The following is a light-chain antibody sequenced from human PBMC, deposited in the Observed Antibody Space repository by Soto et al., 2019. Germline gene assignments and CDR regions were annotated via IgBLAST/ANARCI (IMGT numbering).Light chain of an antibody. CDR1: QSVSSSS. CDR2: GAS. CDR3: EQYGSSPRT. Sequence: EIVLTQSPGTLSLSPGERATLSCTASQSVSSSSLAWYQQKRGQAPRLLIHGASSRATGIPHRFSGSGSGTDFTLTISRLEPEDVAVYYCEQYGSSPRTFGLGTKVEVK. J-gene: IGKJ1*01. V-gene: IGKV3-20*01.